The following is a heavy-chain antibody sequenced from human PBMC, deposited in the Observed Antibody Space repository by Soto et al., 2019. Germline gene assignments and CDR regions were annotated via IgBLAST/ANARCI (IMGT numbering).Heavy chain of an antibody. CDR1: GGSISSGGYY. V-gene: IGHV4-31*03. CDR3: ARGRSGYYQGYDY. Sequence: QVQLQESGPGLVKPSQTLSLTCTVSGGSISSGGYYWSWIRQHPGKGLEWIGYIYYSGSTYYNPYLKSRVTISVDTSKNQCSLKLSSVTAADTAVYYCARGRSGYYQGYDYWGQGTLVTVSS. J-gene: IGHJ4*02. D-gene: IGHD3-22*01. CDR2: IYYSGST.